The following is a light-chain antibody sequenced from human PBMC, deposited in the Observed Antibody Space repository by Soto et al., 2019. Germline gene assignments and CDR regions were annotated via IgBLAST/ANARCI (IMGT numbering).Light chain of an antibody. V-gene: IGKV3-15*01. CDR3: RQYNNCPPWT. CDR2: CAS. CDR1: QTVSSN. Sequence: EIQMTHSPATLSVSPWERAAISSSASQTVSSNLAWYQQKPGEAPSNLIICASSSAASIAPWMSGSSCGTKYTLTISSLQSEDVAVYYCRQYNNCPPWTFGQGTKVDIK. J-gene: IGKJ1*01.